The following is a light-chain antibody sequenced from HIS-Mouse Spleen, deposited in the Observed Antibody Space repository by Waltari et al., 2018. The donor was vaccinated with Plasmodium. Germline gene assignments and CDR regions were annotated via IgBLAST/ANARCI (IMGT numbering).Light chain of an antibody. Sequence: DIQLTQSLSFLSASVGDRVTITCRPSQSISSYLVWYQQKPAKAPKLLIYAASTLQSGVPSRVSGSGSGTEFTLTISSLQPEDFATYYRQQLNSYPYTFGQGTKLEIK. J-gene: IGKJ2*01. CDR1: QSISSY. CDR3: QQLNSYPYT. CDR2: AAS. V-gene: IGKV1-9*01.